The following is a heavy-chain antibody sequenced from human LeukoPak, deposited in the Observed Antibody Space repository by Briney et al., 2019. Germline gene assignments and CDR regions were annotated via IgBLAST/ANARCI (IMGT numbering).Heavy chain of an antibody. V-gene: IGHV1-69*05. J-gene: IGHJ3*02. D-gene: IGHD3-22*01. CDR2: IIPIFGTA. CDR1: GGTFSSYA. CDR3: ARPPSYYDSSGSDAFDI. Sequence: GASVKVSCKASGGTFSSYAISWVRQAPGQGPEWMGRIIPIFGTANYAQKFQGRVTITTDESTSTAYMELSSLRSEDTAVYYCARPPSYYDSSGSDAFDIWGQGTMVTVSS.